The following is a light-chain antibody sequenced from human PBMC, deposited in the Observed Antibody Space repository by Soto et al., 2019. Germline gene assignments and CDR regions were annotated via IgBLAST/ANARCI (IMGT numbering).Light chain of an antibody. CDR1: SSDVGGYNY. CDR3: SSNTSGRAISV. Sequence: QSVLTQPASVSGSPGQSITISCTGTSSDVGGYNYVSWYQQHPGKAPKLMIYEVSNRPSGVSNRFSGSKSGNTASLTISGLQGEEAADYSVSSNTSGRAISVIGGGAKVT. V-gene: IGLV2-14*01. CDR2: EVS. J-gene: IGLJ1*01.